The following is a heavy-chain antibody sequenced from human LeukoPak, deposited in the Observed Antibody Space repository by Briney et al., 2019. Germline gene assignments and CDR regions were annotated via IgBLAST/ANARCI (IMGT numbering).Heavy chain of an antibody. CDR2: ISGSGTNT. CDR3: AKANGAIFGVAGYFDY. Sequence: PGGSLRLSCAASGFSFRSYAMSWVRQAPGKGLEWVSAISGSGTNTYYADSVKGRFTISRDNSKNTLDLQMNSLRAEDTAVYYCAKANGAIFGVAGYFDYRGQGTLVTVSS. J-gene: IGHJ4*02. V-gene: IGHV3-23*01. D-gene: IGHD3-3*02. CDR1: GFSFRSYA.